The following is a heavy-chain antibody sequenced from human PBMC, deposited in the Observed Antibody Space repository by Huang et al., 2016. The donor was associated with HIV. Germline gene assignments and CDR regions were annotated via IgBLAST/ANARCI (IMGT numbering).Heavy chain of an antibody. D-gene: IGHD4-4*01. CDR1: GGPFRSYS. Sequence: QVQLLQSGAEVKKPGSSVKVSCKASGGPFRSYSIAWVRQAPGQGLEWRESFMPVLDSPNYEQKLKGRVRVTADESTSTVYMELRDLRPDDTAVYFCARGSLEYSVSSSLDYWGQGTHVTVSS. CDR2: FMPVLDSP. J-gene: IGHJ4*02. CDR3: ARGSLEYSVSSSLDY. V-gene: IGHV1-69*13.